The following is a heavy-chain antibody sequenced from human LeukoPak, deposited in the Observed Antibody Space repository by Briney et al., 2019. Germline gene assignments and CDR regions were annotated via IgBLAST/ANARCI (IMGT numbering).Heavy chain of an antibody. D-gene: IGHD3-10*01. Sequence: SETLSLTCTVSGGSISSSSYYWGWIRQPPGEGLEWIGRIYYSGSTYYNPSLKSRVTISVDTSKNQFALELSSVTAADTAVYYCARQFYGSGSYYNRGFDPWGKGTLVTVSS. V-gene: IGHV4-39*01. CDR3: ARQFYGSGSYYNRGFDP. J-gene: IGHJ5*02. CDR1: GGSISSSSYY. CDR2: IYYSGST.